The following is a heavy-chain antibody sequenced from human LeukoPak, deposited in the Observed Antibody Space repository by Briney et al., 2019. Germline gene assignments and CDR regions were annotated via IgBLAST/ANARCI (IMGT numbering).Heavy chain of an antibody. CDR2: ISGSGGST. V-gene: IGHV3-23*01. Sequence: GGSLRLSCAASGFTFSSYAMSWVRQAPGKGLEWVSAISGSGGSTYYADSVEGRFTISRDNSKNTLYLQMNSLRAEDTAVYYCAKVGSMVRGVITDPFDYWGQGTLVTVSS. D-gene: IGHD3-10*01. CDR3: AKVGSMVRGVITDPFDY. J-gene: IGHJ4*02. CDR1: GFTFSSYA.